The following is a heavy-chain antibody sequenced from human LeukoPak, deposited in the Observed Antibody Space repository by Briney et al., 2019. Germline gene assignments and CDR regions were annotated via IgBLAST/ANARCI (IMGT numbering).Heavy chain of an antibody. Sequence: GGSLRPSCAASGFTFSSYWMHWVRQAPGKGLVWVSRINSDGSSTSYADSVKGRFTISRDNAKDTLYLQMNSLRAEDTAVYYCATAGYRSGWRPLKYWGQGTLVTVSS. CDR3: ATAGYRSGWRPLKY. J-gene: IGHJ4*02. D-gene: IGHD6-19*01. V-gene: IGHV3-74*01. CDR1: GFTFSSYW. CDR2: INSDGSST.